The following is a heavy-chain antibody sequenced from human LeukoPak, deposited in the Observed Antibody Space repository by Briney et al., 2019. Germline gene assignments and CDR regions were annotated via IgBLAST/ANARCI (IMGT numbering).Heavy chain of an antibody. Sequence: SVKVSCTASGGTFSSYAISWVRQAPGQGLEWMGGIIPIFGTANYAQKFQGRVTITADESTSTAYMELSSLRSEDTAVYYCASHPVVPAAKDVDTAMVTSFDYWGQGTLVTVSS. J-gene: IGHJ4*02. CDR1: GGTFSSYA. D-gene: IGHD5-18*01. CDR3: ASHPVVPAAKDVDTAMVTSFDY. CDR2: IIPIFGTA. V-gene: IGHV1-69*01.